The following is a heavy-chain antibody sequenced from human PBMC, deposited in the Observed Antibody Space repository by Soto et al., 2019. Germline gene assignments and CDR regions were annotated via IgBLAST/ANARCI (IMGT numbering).Heavy chain of an antibody. CDR1: GFTFSSYG. Sequence: QVQLVESGGGVVQPGRSLRLSCAASGFTFSSYGMHWVRQAPGKGLEWVARISYDGSKKVYADSVKGRFTISRDNSKDTLYLQGNSMRAQDTAVFYCAKDEYRGSSFDYWGQGTLVTVSS. V-gene: IGHV3-30*18. D-gene: IGHD1-26*01. CDR2: ISYDGSKK. J-gene: IGHJ4*02. CDR3: AKDEYRGSSFDY.